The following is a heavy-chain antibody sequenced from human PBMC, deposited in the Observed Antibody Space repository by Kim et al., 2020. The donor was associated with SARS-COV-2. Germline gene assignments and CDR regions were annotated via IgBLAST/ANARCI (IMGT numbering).Heavy chain of an antibody. Sequence: SETLSLTCAVYGGSFSGYYWSWIRQPPGKGLEWIGEINHSGSTNYNPSLKSRVTISVDTSKNQFSLKLSSVTAADTAVYYCARGTTKWELQRVAHKLLGFDYWGQGTLVTVSS. CDR3: ARGTTKWELQRVAHKLLGFDY. V-gene: IGHV4-34*01. CDR1: GGSFSGYY. CDR2: INHSGST. J-gene: IGHJ4*02. D-gene: IGHD1-26*01.